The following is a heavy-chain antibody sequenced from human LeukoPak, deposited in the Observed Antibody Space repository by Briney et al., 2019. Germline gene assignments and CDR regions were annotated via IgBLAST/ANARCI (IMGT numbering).Heavy chain of an antibody. CDR1: GFTFSNAW. CDR2: IKSKTDGGTT. D-gene: IGHD6-19*01. J-gene: IGHJ4*02. Sequence: PGGSLRLSCAASGFTFSNAWMSWVRQAPGKGLEWDGRIKSKTDGGTTDYAAPVKGRFTISRDDSKNTLYLQMNSLKTEDTAVYYCTTSRGQWLMIYWGQGTLVTVSS. CDR3: TTSRGQWLMIY. V-gene: IGHV3-15*01.